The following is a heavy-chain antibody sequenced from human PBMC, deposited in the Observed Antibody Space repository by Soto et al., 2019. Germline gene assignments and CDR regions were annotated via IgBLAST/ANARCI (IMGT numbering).Heavy chain of an antibody. V-gene: IGHV4-39*02. CDR3: ARRLHGGLRGAFDI. D-gene: IGHD2-15*01. Sequence: PETLSLTCSISGFSIASSPFYWGWIRLPPGKGLEWIGTVYYSGSAYYNPSLKSRVTISVDKSRNHFSLKLTSVTAADTAVYYCARRLHGGLRGAFDIWDQGTEVTVSS. J-gene: IGHJ1*01. CDR2: VYYSGSA. CDR1: GFSIASSPFY.